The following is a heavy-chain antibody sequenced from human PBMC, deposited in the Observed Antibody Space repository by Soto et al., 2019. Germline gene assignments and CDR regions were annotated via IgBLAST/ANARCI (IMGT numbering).Heavy chain of an antibody. CDR3: ASRDPGTSVDY. D-gene: IGHD1-7*01. Sequence: SETLSLTATASGGSISSDYGSWIRQPPGKGLEWIGYIYYSGSTNYNPSLKSRVTISLDKSENQFSLKVTSLTAADTAVYYCASRDPGTSVDYWGQGTLVTVSS. J-gene: IGHJ4*02. CDR1: GGSISSDY. CDR2: IYYSGST. V-gene: IGHV4-59*08.